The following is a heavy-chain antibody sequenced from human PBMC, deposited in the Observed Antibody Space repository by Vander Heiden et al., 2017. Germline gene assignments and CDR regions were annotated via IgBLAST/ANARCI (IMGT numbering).Heavy chain of an antibody. CDR3: AREAGYSGYDYYYYYGMDV. J-gene: IGHJ6*02. Sequence: EVQLVESGGGLVKPGGSLRLHCTASGLTFSFYSLSWVLLAPGKGLGWVSSISSNGTYICYEDSVKGRFTISRDNAKNSLSLQMTSLRAEDTAVYYCAREAGYSGYDYYYYYGMDVWGQGTTVTVSS. CDR1: GLTFSFYS. CDR2: ISSNGTYI. D-gene: IGHD5-12*01. V-gene: IGHV3-21*02.